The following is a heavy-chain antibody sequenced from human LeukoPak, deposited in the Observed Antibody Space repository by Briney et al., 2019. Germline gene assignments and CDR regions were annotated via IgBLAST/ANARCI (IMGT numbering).Heavy chain of an antibody. CDR3: ARSQWLVPFDY. Sequence: ASVKVSCKASGYTFTSYDINWVRQATGQGLEWMGWMNPNSGNTGYAQKLQGRVTMTTDTSTSTAYMELRSLRSDDTAVYYCARSQWLVPFDYWGQGTLVTVSS. D-gene: IGHD6-19*01. J-gene: IGHJ4*02. V-gene: IGHV1-8*02. CDR2: MNPNSGNT. CDR1: GYTFTSYD.